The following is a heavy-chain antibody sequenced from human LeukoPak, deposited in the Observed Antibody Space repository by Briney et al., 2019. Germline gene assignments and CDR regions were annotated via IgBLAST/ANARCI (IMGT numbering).Heavy chain of an antibody. CDR3: AKDWSGNYNWSDP. V-gene: IGHV3-30*02. D-gene: IGHD3-3*01. Sequence: GGSLRLSCAASGFTFSSYGMHWVRQAPGKGLEWVACIYPDGTNKDYADSVKGRFIISRDNSKNTLYVQMNSLRAEDTAVYYCAKDWSGNYNWSDPWGQGTLVTVSS. CDR1: GFTFSSYG. CDR2: IYPDGTNK. J-gene: IGHJ5*02.